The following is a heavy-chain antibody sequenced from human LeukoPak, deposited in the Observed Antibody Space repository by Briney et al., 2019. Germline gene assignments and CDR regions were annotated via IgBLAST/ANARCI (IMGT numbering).Heavy chain of an antibody. J-gene: IGHJ6*02. CDR3: ARTYYDIAGYYYGMDV. CDR2: IYYSGST. Sequence: PSETLSLTCIVSGGSISSYYWSWIRQPPGKGLEWIGYIYYSGSTNYNPSLKSRVTISVDTSKNQFSLKLSSVTAADTAVYYCARTYYDIAGYYYGMDVWGQGTTVTVSS. D-gene: IGHD3-9*01. CDR1: GGSISSYY. V-gene: IGHV4-59*01.